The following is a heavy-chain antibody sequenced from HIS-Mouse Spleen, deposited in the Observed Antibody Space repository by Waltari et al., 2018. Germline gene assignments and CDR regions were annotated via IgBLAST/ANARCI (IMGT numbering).Heavy chain of an antibody. Sequence: QLQLQASGPGLVKPSETLSLTCTVSGGSISSSIYYCGWIRQHPGKGLEWIGSIYYSGSTYYNPSLKSRVTISVDTSKNQFSLKLSSVTAADTAVYYCAREIPYSSSWYDWYFDLWGRGTLVTVSS. CDR1: GGSISSSIYY. D-gene: IGHD6-13*01. V-gene: IGHV4-39*07. CDR2: IYYSGST. J-gene: IGHJ2*01. CDR3: AREIPYSSSWYDWYFDL.